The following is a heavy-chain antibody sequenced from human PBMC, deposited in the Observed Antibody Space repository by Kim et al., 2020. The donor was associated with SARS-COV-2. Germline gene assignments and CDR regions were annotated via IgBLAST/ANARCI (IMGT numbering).Heavy chain of an antibody. V-gene: IGHV7-4-1*02. CDR1: GYTFTNYA. Sequence: ASVKVSCKASGYTFTNYALHWVRQAPGQGLEWMGWVNTNSGNPTYGQGFTGRLVFSLDTSVSTAYLQISSLKGEDTAVYYCARDGGRAVTGGNYYYYGMDVWGQGTTVTFSS. D-gene: IGHD6-19*01. CDR3: ARDGGRAVTGGNYYYYGMDV. J-gene: IGHJ6*02. CDR2: VNTNSGNP.